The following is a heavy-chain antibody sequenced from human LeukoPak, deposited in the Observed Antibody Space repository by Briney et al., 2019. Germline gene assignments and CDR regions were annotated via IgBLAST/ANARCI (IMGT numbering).Heavy chain of an antibody. CDR3: VEGGAARFDY. Sequence: GGSLRLACAAAGFTVSTNGMGWGRPAPGKGMGWGTAISGGGSSTYHADSVKGRFTISRDNPKNTLYLQMNSLRAEDTAVYYCVEGGAARFDYWGQGTLVAVSS. V-gene: IGHV3-23*01. CDR2: ISGGGSST. D-gene: IGHD5-18*01. CDR1: GFTVSTNG. J-gene: IGHJ4*02.